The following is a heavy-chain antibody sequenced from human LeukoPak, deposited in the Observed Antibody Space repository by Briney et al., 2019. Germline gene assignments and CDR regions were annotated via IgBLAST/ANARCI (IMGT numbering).Heavy chain of an antibody. CDR1: GFTFSSYA. Sequence: GGSLRLSCAASGFTFSSYAMSWVRQAPGKGLEWVSAISGSGGSTYYADSVKGRFTISRDNSKNTLYLQMNSLRAEDTAVYYCARTIDLYQYSGSYYFDYWGQGTLVTVSS. D-gene: IGHD1-26*01. J-gene: IGHJ4*02. CDR2: ISGSGGST. CDR3: ARTIDLYQYSGSYYFDY. V-gene: IGHV3-23*01.